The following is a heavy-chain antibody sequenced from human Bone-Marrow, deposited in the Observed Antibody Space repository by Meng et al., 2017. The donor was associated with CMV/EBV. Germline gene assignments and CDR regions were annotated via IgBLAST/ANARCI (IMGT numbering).Heavy chain of an antibody. V-gene: IGHV3-21*06. CDR1: GFTFSSYA. CDR2: ISSSRSYI. CDR3: ARERLYQPLWGDALDI. Sequence: GESLKISCAASGFTFSSYAMHWVRQAPGKGLEWVASISSSRSYINYADPVKGRFTISRDNAKDSLYLQRSSLRAEDTAVYYCARERLYQPLWGDALDIWGQGTMVTVSS. D-gene: IGHD2-2*01. J-gene: IGHJ3*02.